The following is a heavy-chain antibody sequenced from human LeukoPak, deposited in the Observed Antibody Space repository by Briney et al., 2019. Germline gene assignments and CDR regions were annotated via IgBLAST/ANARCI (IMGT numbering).Heavy chain of an antibody. CDR2: VSYDGSYK. CDR3: AKVRYSSSREPPALDY. D-gene: IGHD6-13*01. J-gene: IGHJ4*02. CDR1: GFTFSNFA. V-gene: IGHV3-30*04. Sequence: GGSLRLSCAATGFTFSNFAMHWVRQAPGKGLEWVAVVSYDGSYKYYADSVKGRFTISRDNSKNTLYLQMNSLRAEDTAVYYCAKVRYSSSREPPALDYWGQGTLVTVSS.